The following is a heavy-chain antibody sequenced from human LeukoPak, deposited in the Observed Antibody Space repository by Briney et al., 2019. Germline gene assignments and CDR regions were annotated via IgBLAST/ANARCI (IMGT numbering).Heavy chain of an antibody. J-gene: IGHJ4*02. CDR2: ISAYNGNT. D-gene: IGHD6-19*01. CDR3: ARDPGWGSSGWYWDY. CDR1: GYTFTSYG. V-gene: IGHV1-18*01. Sequence: ASVKVSCKASGYTFTSYGISWVRQAPGQGLEWMGWISAYNGNTNYAQKLQGRVTMTTDTSTSTAYMELRSPRSDDTAVYYCARDPGWGSSGWYWDYWGQGTLVTVSS.